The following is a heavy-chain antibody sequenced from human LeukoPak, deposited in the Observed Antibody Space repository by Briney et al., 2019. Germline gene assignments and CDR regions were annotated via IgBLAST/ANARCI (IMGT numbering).Heavy chain of an antibody. Sequence: GASVKVSCKVSGYTLTELSMHWVRQAPGKGLEWMGGFDPEDGETIYAQKFQGRVTMTEDTSTDTAYMELSSLRSEDTAVYYCALWARYDSSYYFDYWDQGTLVTVSS. D-gene: IGHD3-22*01. J-gene: IGHJ4*02. CDR2: FDPEDGET. CDR3: ALWARYDSSYYFDY. V-gene: IGHV1-24*01. CDR1: GYTLTELS.